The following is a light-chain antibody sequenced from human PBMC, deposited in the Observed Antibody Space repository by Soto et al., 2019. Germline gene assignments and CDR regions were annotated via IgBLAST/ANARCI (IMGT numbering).Light chain of an antibody. Sequence: DVMMTQSPVLLPITLGRRSFISCRSNQSLVYSDGIAYFSWFQQRPGRSPRRLIYKVSNRDSGVPARFSGSGSGTDFALKISRVEAEDVGVYYCMQGTQWPITFGQGTRLEIK. J-gene: IGKJ5*01. CDR3: MQGTQWPIT. V-gene: IGKV2-30*01. CDR2: KVS. CDR1: QSLVYSDGIAY.